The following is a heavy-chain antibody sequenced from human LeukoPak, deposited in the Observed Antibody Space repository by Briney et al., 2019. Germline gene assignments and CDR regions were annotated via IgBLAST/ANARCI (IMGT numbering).Heavy chain of an antibody. CDR3: ARELQRPLDY. CDR1: GFTFSSYG. V-gene: IGHV3-30*02. CDR2: IRYDGSNK. J-gene: IGHJ4*02. D-gene: IGHD4-11*01. Sequence: GGSLRLSCAASGFTFSSYGMHWVRQAPGKGLEWVAFIRYDGSNKYYADSVKGRFTISRDNSKNTLYLQMNSLRAEDTAVYYCARELQRPLDYWGQGILVTVSS.